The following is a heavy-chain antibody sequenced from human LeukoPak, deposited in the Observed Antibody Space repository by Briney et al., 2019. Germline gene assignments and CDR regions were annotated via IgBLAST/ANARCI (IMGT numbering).Heavy chain of an antibody. CDR1: GFTFRSYS. Sequence: GSLRISCAASGFTFRSYSMNWVRQAPGKGLEWVSSISSSSRYIYYADSMKGRFTISRDNSKNSLYLQMNSLRAEDTAVYYCARVAEAAAFDSWGQGTLVTVSS. D-gene: IGHD6-13*01. CDR2: ISSSSRYI. V-gene: IGHV3-21*06. J-gene: IGHJ4*02. CDR3: ARVAEAAAFDS.